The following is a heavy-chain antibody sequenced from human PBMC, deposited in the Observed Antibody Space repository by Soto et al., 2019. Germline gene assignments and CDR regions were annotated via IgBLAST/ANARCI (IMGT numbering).Heavy chain of an antibody. Sequence: ASVKVSCKASGYTFTGYAMHWVRQAPGQRLEWMGWINAGNGNTKYSQKFQGRVTITRDTSASTAYMELSSLRSEDTAVYYCARDSSGWYFDYWGQGTLVTVSS. D-gene: IGHD6-19*01. J-gene: IGHJ4*02. CDR3: ARDSSGWYFDY. V-gene: IGHV1-3*01. CDR2: INAGNGNT. CDR1: GYTFTGYA.